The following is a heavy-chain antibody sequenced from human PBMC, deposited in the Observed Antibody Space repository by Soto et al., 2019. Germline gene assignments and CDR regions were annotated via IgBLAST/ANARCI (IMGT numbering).Heavy chain of an antibody. V-gene: IGHV3-9*01. J-gene: IGHJ4*02. CDR1: GFTFDDYA. CDR3: EKDMGGGQLAHGMVDY. Sequence: EVQLVESGGGLVQPGRSLRLSCAASGFTFDDYAMHWVRQAPGKGLEWVSGISWNSGSIGYADSVKGRFTISRDNAKNPLYLKMNSRRAEDTAFYYCEKDMGGGQLAHGMVDYWGQGTLVTVSS. D-gene: IGHD6-6*01. CDR2: ISWNSGSI.